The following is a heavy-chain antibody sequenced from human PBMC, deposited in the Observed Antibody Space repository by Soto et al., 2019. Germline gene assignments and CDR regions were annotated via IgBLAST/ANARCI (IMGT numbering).Heavy chain of an antibody. D-gene: IGHD2-15*01. Sequence: ASVKVSCKASGYNFIGYFIHWVRQAPGQGPEWMGWINSNSGGTMYAEKFQGRVTMTRDASIRVVYLELSGLTSDDTAVYYCARATPTFHYQSFEHWGQGALFNVSS. CDR2: INSNSGGT. CDR3: ARATPTFHYQSFEH. J-gene: IGHJ4*02. V-gene: IGHV1-2*02. CDR1: GYNFIGYF.